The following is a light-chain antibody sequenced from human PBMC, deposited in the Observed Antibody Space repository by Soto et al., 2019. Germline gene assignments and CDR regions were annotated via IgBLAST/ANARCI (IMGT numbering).Light chain of an antibody. CDR3: QQYNNWPPWT. Sequence: EIVMTQSPATLSVSPGERATLSCRASQSVSSILAWYQQKPGQAPRLLIYGASTRATGIPARFSGSRSGTEFTLTISSLQSEDFAVYYCQQYNNWPPWTFGPGTKVDIK. V-gene: IGKV3-15*01. CDR1: QSVSSI. CDR2: GAS. J-gene: IGKJ3*01.